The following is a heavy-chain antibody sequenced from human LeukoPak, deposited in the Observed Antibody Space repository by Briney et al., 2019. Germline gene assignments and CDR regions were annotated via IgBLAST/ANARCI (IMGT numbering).Heavy chain of an antibody. CDR1: GGSISSYY. J-gene: IGHJ5*02. CDR2: IYYSGST. CDR3: ARDNTSSGWVCWFDP. D-gene: IGHD6-19*01. Sequence: SETLSLTCTVSGGSISSYYWSWIRQPPGKRLQWIGYIYYSGSTNYNPSLQSRVTISVDTSKNQCSLKLSSVTAADTAVYYCARDNTSSGWVCWFDPWGQGTLVTVPS. V-gene: IGHV4-59*01.